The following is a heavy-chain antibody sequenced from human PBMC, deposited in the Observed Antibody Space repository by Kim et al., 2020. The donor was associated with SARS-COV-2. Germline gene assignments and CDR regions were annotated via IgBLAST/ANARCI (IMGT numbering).Heavy chain of an antibody. CDR3: ASPRYCSGGSCYSS. V-gene: IGHV3-72*01. Sequence: AASVRGRLSISRDESANSLYLQMNSLKTEDTAVYYWASPRYCSGGSCYSSWGQGTLVTVSS. D-gene: IGHD2-15*01. J-gene: IGHJ5*02.